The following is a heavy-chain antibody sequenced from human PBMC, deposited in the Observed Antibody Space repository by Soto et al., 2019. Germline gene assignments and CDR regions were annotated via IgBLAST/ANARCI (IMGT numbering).Heavy chain of an antibody. CDR2: ISGSGAYT. V-gene: IGHV3-23*01. D-gene: IGHD2-15*01. Sequence: PGGSLRLSCPASGFTFSTSGMSWVRQAPGKGLEWVSSISGSGAYTYYADSVKGRFTISRDNSKSTLYLQMNSLRTEDTAMYYCVRGGGGGLFDPWGQGSMVTVSS. CDR1: GFTFSTSG. J-gene: IGHJ5*02. CDR3: VRGGGGGLFDP.